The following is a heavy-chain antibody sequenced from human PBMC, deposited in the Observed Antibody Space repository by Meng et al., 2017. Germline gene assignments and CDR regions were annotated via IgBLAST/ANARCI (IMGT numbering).Heavy chain of an antibody. V-gene: IGHV1-2*02. D-gene: IGHD5-18*01. J-gene: IGHJ4*02. Sequence: ASVKVSCKASGGTFSSYAISWVRQAPGQGLEWMGGINPNSGGTNYAQKFQGRVTMTRDTSISTAYMELSRLRSDDTAVYYCARGTDTANDYWGQGTLVTVSS. CDR1: GGTFSSYA. CDR2: INPNSGGT. CDR3: ARGTDTANDY.